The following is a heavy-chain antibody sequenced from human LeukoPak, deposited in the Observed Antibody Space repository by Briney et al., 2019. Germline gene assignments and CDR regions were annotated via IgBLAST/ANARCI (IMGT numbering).Heavy chain of an antibody. CDR2: ISSNGRDT. J-gene: IGHJ5*02. V-gene: IGHV3-64*01. Sequence: GGSLRLSCAASGFTFSTDAMHWVRQAPGKGLEYVSAISSNGRDTYYAKSVQGRFTISRDNSKDMVYLQMASLRPEDMGVYYRARWSGSYYSWGQGTLVSVSS. D-gene: IGHD1-26*01. CDR3: ARWSGSYYS. CDR1: GFTFSTDA.